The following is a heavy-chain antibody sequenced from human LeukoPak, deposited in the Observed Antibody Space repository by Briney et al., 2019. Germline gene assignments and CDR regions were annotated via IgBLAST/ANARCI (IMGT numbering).Heavy chain of an antibody. CDR1: GDSISGYF. J-gene: IGHJ4*02. D-gene: IGHD2-15*01. Sequence: PSETLSLTCTVSGDSISGYFWSWIRQPPGKGLEWIGYISYSGSTNYNPSLKSRVTISVDTSKNQFSLKLSSVTAADTAVYYCARATINCSGGSCSLYYFDYWGQGTLVTVSS. CDR3: ARATINCSGGSCSLYYFDY. V-gene: IGHV4-59*01. CDR2: ISYSGST.